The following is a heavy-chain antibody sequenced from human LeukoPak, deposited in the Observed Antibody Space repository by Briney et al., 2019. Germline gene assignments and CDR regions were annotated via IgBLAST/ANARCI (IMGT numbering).Heavy chain of an antibody. J-gene: IGHJ4*02. CDR1: GFTLSSYS. D-gene: IGHD1-26*01. CDR3: ARDRVGAIFDY. Sequence: GGSLRLSRAASGFTLSSYSMNWVRQAPGKGLEWVSCISSSSSYIYYADSVKGRFTISRDNAKKSLYLQMNSLRAEDTAVYYCARDRVGAIFDYWGQGTLVTVSS. CDR2: ISSSSSYI. V-gene: IGHV3-21*01.